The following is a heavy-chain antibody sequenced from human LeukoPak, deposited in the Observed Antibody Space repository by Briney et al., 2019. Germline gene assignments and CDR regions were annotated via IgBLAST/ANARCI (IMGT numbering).Heavy chain of an antibody. CDR2: IYYSGST. CDR1: GGSISSGGYY. Sequence: SETLSLTCTVSGGSISSGGYYWSWNRQHPGKGLEWIGYIYYSGSTYYNPPLKSRVTISVDTSKNQFSLKLSSVTAADTAVYYCARGADSSGYYSIFYFDYWGQGTLVTVSS. D-gene: IGHD3-22*01. V-gene: IGHV4-31*03. J-gene: IGHJ4*02. CDR3: ARGADSSGYYSIFYFDY.